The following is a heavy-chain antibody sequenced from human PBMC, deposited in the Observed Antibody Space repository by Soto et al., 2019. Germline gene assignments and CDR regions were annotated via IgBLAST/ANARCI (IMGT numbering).Heavy chain of an antibody. Sequence: SGPTLVNPTQTLTLTCTFSGFSLTTSGMRVSWVRQPPGKALEWLARIDWDDDKFYSTSLRTRLTISKDTSKNQVVLTMTNMDPVDTAAYYCAKTGTDGSWFDPWGQGTLVTVSS. J-gene: IGHJ5*02. CDR2: IDWDDDK. CDR1: GFSLTTSGMR. CDR3: AKTGTDGSWFDP. V-gene: IGHV2-70*04. D-gene: IGHD1-1*01.